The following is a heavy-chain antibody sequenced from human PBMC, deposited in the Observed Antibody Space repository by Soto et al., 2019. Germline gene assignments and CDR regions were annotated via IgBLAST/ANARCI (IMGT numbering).Heavy chain of an antibody. CDR3: ARADYATGSYYPDY. CDR1: GGSVRRGNYY. J-gene: IGHJ4*02. CDR2: ISNSGRS. D-gene: IGHD3-10*01. V-gene: IGHV4-31*03. Sequence: QVQLQESGPGLVKPSQTLSLTCTVSGGSVRRGNYYWIWIRQFPGKGLEWIGYISNSGRSHYNPSRRSRITILVDTSKNQFFLELRSVTAADTALYYCARADYATGSYYPDYWGQGTLVTVSS.